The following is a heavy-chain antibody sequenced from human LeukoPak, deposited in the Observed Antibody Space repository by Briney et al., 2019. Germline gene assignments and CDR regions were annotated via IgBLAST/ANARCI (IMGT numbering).Heavy chain of an antibody. D-gene: IGHD2-15*01. CDR1: GFTLGDYA. CDR3: TSNDGGRYYFDY. V-gene: IGHV3-49*03. CDR2: IRSKAYGGTT. Sequence: QPGRSLRLSCTASGFTLGDYAMSWFRQAPGKGLEWVGFIRSKAYGGTTEYAASVKGRFTISRDDSKSIAYLQMNSLKTEDTAVYYCTSNDGGRYYFDYWGQGTLVTVSS. J-gene: IGHJ4*02.